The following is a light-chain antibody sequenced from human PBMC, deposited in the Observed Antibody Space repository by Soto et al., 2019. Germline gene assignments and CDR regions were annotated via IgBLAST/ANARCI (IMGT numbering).Light chain of an antibody. Sequence: DIQMTQSPSILSASVGDRVTITCRASQSINRWLAWYQQKPGKAPKLLIFEASKLETEVPSRFSGSGSGTEFTLTISSLQPDDFATYYCQHFNTYWTFGQGTKVDIK. J-gene: IGKJ1*01. CDR3: QHFNTYWT. V-gene: IGKV1-5*01. CDR2: EAS. CDR1: QSINRW.